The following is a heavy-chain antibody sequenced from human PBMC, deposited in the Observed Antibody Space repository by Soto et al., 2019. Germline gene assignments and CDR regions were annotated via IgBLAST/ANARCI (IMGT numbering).Heavy chain of an antibody. D-gene: IGHD2-2*02. V-gene: IGHV4-59*01. CDR3: ARGFCSSTSCYIWDNWFDP. CDR2: IYYSGRT. CDR1: GGSIISYY. J-gene: IGHJ5*02. Sequence: SETLSLTCTVSGGSIISYYWSWIRQSPGKGLEWIGYIYYSGRTNYNPSLKSRVTISVDTSKNQFSLKLSSVTAADTAVYYCARGFCSSTSCYIWDNWFDPWGQGTLVTVSS.